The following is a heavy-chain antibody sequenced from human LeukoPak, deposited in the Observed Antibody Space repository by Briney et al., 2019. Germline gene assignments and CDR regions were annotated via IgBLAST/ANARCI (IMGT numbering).Heavy chain of an antibody. CDR3: ARGPEFATRGNSEDNKYYFDY. Sequence: SETLSLTCTVSGGSISSYYWSWIRQPPGKGLEWIGYIYYSVSTNYNPSLKSRVTISVDTYKNPCSLTLSSVNAADTAVYYCARGPEFATRGNSEDNKYYFDYWGQGTLVTVSS. J-gene: IGHJ4*02. V-gene: IGHV4-59*01. D-gene: IGHD4-23*01. CDR1: GGSISSYY. CDR2: IYYSVST.